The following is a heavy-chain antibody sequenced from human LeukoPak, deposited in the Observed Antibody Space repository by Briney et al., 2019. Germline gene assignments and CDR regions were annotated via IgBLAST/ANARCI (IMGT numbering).Heavy chain of an antibody. V-gene: IGHV4-34*01. CDR1: GGSFSDYY. CDR3: ASLSRYCSGGSCYNWFDP. Sequence: SETLSLTCAVYGGSFSDYYWSWIRQPPGKGLEWIGEVNHSGSTNYNPSLKSRVTISVDTSKNQFSLKLSSVTAADTAVYYCASLSRYCSGGSCYNWFDPWGQGTLVTVSS. CDR2: VNHSGST. D-gene: IGHD2-15*01. J-gene: IGHJ5*02.